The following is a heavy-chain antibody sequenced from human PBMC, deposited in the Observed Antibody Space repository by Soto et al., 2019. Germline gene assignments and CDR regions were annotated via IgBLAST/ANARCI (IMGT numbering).Heavy chain of an antibody. V-gene: IGHV3-33*01. CDR1: GFTFSGYG. J-gene: IGHJ4*02. CDR3: AGGGGDHYDSSGYYWTFDY. D-gene: IGHD3-22*01. Sequence: GGSLRLSCAASGFTFSGYGMHWVRQAPGKGLEWVAVIWYDGSNKYYADSVKGRFTISRDNSKSTLYLQVNSLRAEDTAVYYCAGGGGDHYDSSGYYWTFDYWGQGTLVTVSS. CDR2: IWYDGSNK.